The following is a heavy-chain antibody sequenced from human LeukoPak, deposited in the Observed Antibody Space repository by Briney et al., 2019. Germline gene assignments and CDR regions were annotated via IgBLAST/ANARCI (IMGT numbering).Heavy chain of an antibody. CDR3: ASFPWELRPT. D-gene: IGHD1-26*01. CDR1: GFTFSSYG. CDR2: IRYDGSNK. J-gene: IGHJ4*02. Sequence: GGSLRLSCAASGFTFSSYGMHWVRQAPGKGLEWVAFIRYDGSNKYYADSVKGRFTISRDNGKNSLYLQMNSLRAEDTAVYYCASFPWELRPTWGQGTLVTVSS. V-gene: IGHV3-30*02.